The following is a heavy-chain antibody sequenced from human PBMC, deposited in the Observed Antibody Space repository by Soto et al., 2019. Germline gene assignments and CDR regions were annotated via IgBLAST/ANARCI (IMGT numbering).Heavy chain of an antibody. V-gene: IGHV1-3*01. J-gene: IGHJ4*02. CDR1: GYTINSYD. Sequence: QVKLVQSWADVKKPGASVKVSCKASGYTINSYDMHWVLQAPGQRHEWMGWINAGNGNTKYSQKFQGRVTITSDTSTRTAYMELSRLRSEDTAVYYFARDPTDNLNHPFESLGQGTLVTVS. CDR3: ARDPTDNLNHPFES. D-gene: IGHD1-20*01. CDR2: INAGNGNT.